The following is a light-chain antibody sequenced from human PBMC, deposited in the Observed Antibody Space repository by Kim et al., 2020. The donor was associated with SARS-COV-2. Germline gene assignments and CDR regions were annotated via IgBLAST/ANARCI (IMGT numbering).Light chain of an antibody. Sequence: DIQMTQSPSSLSASVGDRVTITCRASQSIKSWLAWYQQKPGKAPKLLIYKASSLESGVPSRFSGTESGTEFTLTISSLQPDDFATYYCHQYNSYPYTFGQGTKLEI. CDR3: HQYNSYPYT. J-gene: IGKJ2*01. CDR2: KAS. CDR1: QSIKSW. V-gene: IGKV1-5*03.